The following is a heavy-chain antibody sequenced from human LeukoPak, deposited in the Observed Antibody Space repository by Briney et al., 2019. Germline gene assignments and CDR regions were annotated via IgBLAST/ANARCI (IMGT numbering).Heavy chain of an antibody. CDR3: TRDSNYDLLTASAFDI. J-gene: IGHJ3*02. CDR1: GYTFTSYG. D-gene: IGHD3-9*01. V-gene: IGHV1-2*02. Sequence: ASVKVSCKASGYTFTSYGISWVRQAPGQGLEWMGWINPNSGGTNYAQKFQGRVTMTRDTSISTAYMELSSLRSDDTAVYYCTRDSNYDLLTASAFDIWGQGTMVTVSS. CDR2: INPNSGGT.